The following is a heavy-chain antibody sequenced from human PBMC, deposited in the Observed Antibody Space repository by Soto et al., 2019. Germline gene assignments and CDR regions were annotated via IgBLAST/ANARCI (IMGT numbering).Heavy chain of an antibody. D-gene: IGHD6-19*01. V-gene: IGHV3-9*01. CDR1: GFTFDDYA. CDR2: ISWNSGSI. Sequence: VQLVESGGGLVQPGRSLRLSCAASGFTFDDYAMYWVRQAPGKGLEWVSGISWNSGSIGYADSVKGRFTISRDNVKNSLYLQMNSLRPEDTALYYCAKGAVAGAEYFQHWGQGTLVTVSS. CDR3: AKGAVAGAEYFQH. J-gene: IGHJ1*01.